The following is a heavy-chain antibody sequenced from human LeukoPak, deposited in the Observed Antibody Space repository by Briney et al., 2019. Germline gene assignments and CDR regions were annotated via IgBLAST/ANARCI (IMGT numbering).Heavy chain of an antibody. J-gene: IGHJ4*02. D-gene: IGHD3-16*01. CDR2: ITGRASST. V-gene: IGHV3-23*01. Sequence: AESLTLSCAASGFIFKTYAMSWVRQAPGKGLEWVSGITGRASSTYHADSVKGRFTISRDNSKNILYLQMTSLRAEDTALYFCAKSSAGSYAGNFDSWGEGTLVTVSS. CDR1: GFIFKTYA. CDR3: AKSSAGSYAGNFDS.